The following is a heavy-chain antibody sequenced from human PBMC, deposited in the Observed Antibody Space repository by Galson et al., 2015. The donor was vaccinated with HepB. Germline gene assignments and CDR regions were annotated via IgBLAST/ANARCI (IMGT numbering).Heavy chain of an antibody. V-gene: IGHV5-51*01. CDR3: ARHGGIAAAPDYYYYYMDV. D-gene: IGHD6-13*01. J-gene: IGHJ6*03. CDR1: GYSFTSYW. CDR2: IYPGGSDT. Sequence: QSGAEVKKPGESLKISCKGSGYSFTSYWIGWVRQMPGKGLEWMGIIYPGGSDTRYSPSFQGQVTISADKSISTAYLQWSSLKASDTAMYYCARHGGIAAAPDYYYYYMDVWGKGTTVTVSS.